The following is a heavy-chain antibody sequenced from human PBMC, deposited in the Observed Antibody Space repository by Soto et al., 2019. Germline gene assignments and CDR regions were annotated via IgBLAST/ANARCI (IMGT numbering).Heavy chain of an antibody. V-gene: IGHV3-64*02. CDR3: ARSGSYGVFDI. CDR2: ISSNGGST. Sequence: QPGGSLRLSCAASGFTFSSYAMHWVRQAPGKGLEYVSAISSNGGSTYYADSVKGRFTISRDNSKNTLYLQMGSLRAEDMAVYYCARSGSYGVFDIWGQGTMVTVSS. D-gene: IGHD1-26*01. J-gene: IGHJ3*02. CDR1: GFTFSSYA.